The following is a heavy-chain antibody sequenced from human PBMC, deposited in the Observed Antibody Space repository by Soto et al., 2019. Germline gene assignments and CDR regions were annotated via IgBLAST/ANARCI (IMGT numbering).Heavy chain of an antibody. CDR3: AGNLDDILTGYGVSYGMDV. J-gene: IGHJ6*02. D-gene: IGHD3-9*01. CDR1: GGSVRGDC. CDR2: IIDSGSA. V-gene: IGHV4-34*12. Sequence: FGVHGGSVRGDCWSGIRPPPGKGVEWIGKIIDSGSANSNPPLKSRGTITVEENKNQYTLKLSSVTAADTAVYYCAGNLDDILTGYGVSYGMDVWGQRTTVTVSS.